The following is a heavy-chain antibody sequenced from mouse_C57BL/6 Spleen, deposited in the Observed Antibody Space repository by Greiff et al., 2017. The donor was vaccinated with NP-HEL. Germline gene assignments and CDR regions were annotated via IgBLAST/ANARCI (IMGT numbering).Heavy chain of an antibody. D-gene: IGHD6-2*01. J-gene: IGHJ3*01. CDR2: IYPGDGDT. CDR1: GYAFSSSW. V-gene: IGHV1-82*01. CDR3: AKSLDTGFAC. Sequence: VQLQQSGPELVKPGASVKISCKASGYAFSSSWMNWVKQRPGKGLEWIGRIYPGDGDTNYNGKFKGKATLTADKSSSTAYMQLSSLTSEDSAVYFYAKSLDTGFACWGQGTLVTVSA.